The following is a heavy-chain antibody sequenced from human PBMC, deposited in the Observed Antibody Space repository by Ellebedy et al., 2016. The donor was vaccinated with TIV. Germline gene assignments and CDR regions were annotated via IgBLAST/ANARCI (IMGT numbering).Heavy chain of an antibody. CDR3: AKDWSIPVFNRGYMDV. J-gene: IGHJ6*03. CDR1: GFTFSSYA. CDR2: ISDSGLST. Sequence: GGSLRLSCAASGFTFSSYAMNWVRQAPGRGLEWVSSISDSGLSTYYADSVKGRFTISRDNSRNTVYVKMNSLRAEDTAVYYCAKDWSIPVFNRGYMDVWGKGTTVTVSS. D-gene: IGHD6-19*01. V-gene: IGHV3-23*01.